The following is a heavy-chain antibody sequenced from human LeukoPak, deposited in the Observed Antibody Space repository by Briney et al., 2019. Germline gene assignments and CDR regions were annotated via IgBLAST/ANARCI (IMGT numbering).Heavy chain of an antibody. CDR3: ARRAAAVGTYYMDV. CDR2: ISYSGGT. J-gene: IGHJ6*03. V-gene: IGHV4-59*01. CDR1: GGSMSDNY. D-gene: IGHD6-13*01. Sequence: SETLSLTCTVSGGSMSDNYWTWIRQPPGKGLEWIGYISYSGGTNYNPSVKSRVTISVDTPKYQFPLKLSTVTATDTAVYYCARRAAAVGTYYMDVWGKGTTVTVSS.